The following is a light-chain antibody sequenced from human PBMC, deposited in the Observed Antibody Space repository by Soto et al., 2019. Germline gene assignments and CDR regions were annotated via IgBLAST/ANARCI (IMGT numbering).Light chain of an antibody. V-gene: IGKV1-5*03. CDR1: QSISAW. CDR3: QQYNSYST. Sequence: DIQRTQSPSTLPASVGDRVSITCLASQSISAWLAWYQQKPGKAPKLLIYQASNLESGVPSRFSGSGSGTEFTLTISNLQPDDFATYYCQQYNSYSTFGQGTKVEIK. J-gene: IGKJ1*01. CDR2: QAS.